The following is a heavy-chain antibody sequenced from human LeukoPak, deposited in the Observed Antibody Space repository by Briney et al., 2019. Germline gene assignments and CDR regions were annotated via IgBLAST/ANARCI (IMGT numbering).Heavy chain of an antibody. V-gene: IGHV3-33*01. D-gene: IGHD2-2*03. Sequence: GGSLRLSCAASGFTFSSYGMHWVRQAPGKGLEWVAVIWYDGSNKYYADSVKGRFTISRDNSKNTLYLQMNSLRAEDTAVYYCARDGYCSSTSCSYFDYWGQGTLVTVSS. CDR3: ARDGYCSSTSCSYFDY. J-gene: IGHJ4*02. CDR2: IWYDGSNK. CDR1: GFTFSSYG.